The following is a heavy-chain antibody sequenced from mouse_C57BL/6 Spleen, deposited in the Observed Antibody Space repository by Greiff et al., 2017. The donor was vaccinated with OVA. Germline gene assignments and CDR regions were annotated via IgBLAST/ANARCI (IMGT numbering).Heavy chain of an antibody. D-gene: IGHD2-1*01. V-gene: IGHV1-69*01. Sequence: QVQLKQPGAELVMPGASVKLSCKASGYTFTSYWMHWVKQRPGQGLEWIGEIDPSDSYTNYNQKFKGKSTLTVDKSSSTAYMQLSSLTSEDSAVYYCARRNYVSYYAMDYWGQGTSVTVSS. CDR3: ARRNYVSYYAMDY. CDR2: IDPSDSYT. CDR1: GYTFTSYW. J-gene: IGHJ4*01.